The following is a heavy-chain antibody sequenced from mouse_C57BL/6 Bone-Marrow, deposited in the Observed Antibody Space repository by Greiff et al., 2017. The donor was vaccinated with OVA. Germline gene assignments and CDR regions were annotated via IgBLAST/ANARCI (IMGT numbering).Heavy chain of an antibody. CDR3: ARSLYFDY. J-gene: IGHJ2*01. V-gene: IGHV1-76*01. CDR1: GYTFTDYY. CDR2: IYPGSGNT. Sequence: VKLMESGAELVRPGASVKLFCKASGYTFTDYYINWVKQRPGQGLEWIARIYPGSGNTYYNEKFKGKATLTAEKSSSTAYMQLSSLTSEDSAVYFCARSLYFDYWGQGTTLTVSS.